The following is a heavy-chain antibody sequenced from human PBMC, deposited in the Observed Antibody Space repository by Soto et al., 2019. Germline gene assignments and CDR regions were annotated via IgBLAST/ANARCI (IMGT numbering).Heavy chain of an antibody. V-gene: IGHV1-8*01. J-gene: IGHJ4*02. CDR1: GYTFTSYD. Sequence: QVQLVQSGAEVKKPGASVKVSCKASGYTFTSYDINWVRQATGQGLEWMGWMNPNSGNTGYAQKFQGRGTMTRKTSISTAYMEWSSLRSEDTAVYYCAGRITIFRVVTPRGGGGQGTLVTVSS. CDR3: AGRITIFRVVTPRGG. D-gene: IGHD3-3*01. CDR2: MNPNSGNT.